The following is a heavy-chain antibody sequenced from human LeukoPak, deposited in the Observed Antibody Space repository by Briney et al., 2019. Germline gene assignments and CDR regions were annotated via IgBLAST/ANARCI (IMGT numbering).Heavy chain of an antibody. CDR3: ARPGPVAGVDY. CDR1: GFTFSSYS. J-gene: IGHJ4*02. V-gene: IGHV3-21*01. Sequence: GGSPRLSCAASGFTFSSYSMDWVRQALGKGLEWVSSISSSSSYIYYADSVKGRFTISRDNAKNSLYLQMNSLRAEDTAVYYCARPGPVAGVDYWGQGTLVTVSS. CDR2: ISSSSSYI. D-gene: IGHD6-19*01.